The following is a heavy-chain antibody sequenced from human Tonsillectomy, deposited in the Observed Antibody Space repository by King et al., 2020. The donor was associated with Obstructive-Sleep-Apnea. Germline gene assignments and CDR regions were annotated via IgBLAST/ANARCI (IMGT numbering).Heavy chain of an antibody. CDR2: ISPGVSDA. CDR3: ARLAPFSGIPPANVYFDY. CDR1: GYSFTNYW. V-gene: IGHV5-51*01. Sequence: QLVQSGAEVKKPGESLKISCRGSGYSFTNYWIGWVRQMPGKGLEWMGIISPGVSDARYSPSFQGQVTISADKSISTAYLQWSSLKASDTAMYYLARLAPFSGIPPANVYFDYWGQGTLVTVSS. J-gene: IGHJ4*02. D-gene: IGHD2-2*01.